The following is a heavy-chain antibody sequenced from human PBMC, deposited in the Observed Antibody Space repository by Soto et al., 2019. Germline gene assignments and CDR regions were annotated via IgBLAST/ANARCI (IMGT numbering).Heavy chain of an antibody. D-gene: IGHD3-22*01. Sequence: ASVKVSCKASGNSFTTYYMHWVRQAPGQGLEWMGIINPSGGRTTYAQKFQGRVTMTRDTSTSTFHMELSSLTSEDTAVYYCAGLYHYDSSGYEDYWGQGHLVTVFS. CDR3: AGLYHYDSSGYEDY. CDR2: INPSGGRT. J-gene: IGHJ4*02. V-gene: IGHV1-46*01. CDR1: GNSFTTYY.